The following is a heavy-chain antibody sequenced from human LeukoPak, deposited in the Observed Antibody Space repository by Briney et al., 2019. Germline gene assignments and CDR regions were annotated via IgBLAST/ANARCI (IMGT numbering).Heavy chain of an antibody. V-gene: IGHV4-4*07. CDR2: IYTSGST. Sequence: SETLSLNCTVPGGSISSYYWSWIRQPPGKGLQWIGRIYTSGSTNYNPSLKSRVTMSVDTSKNQFSLKLSSVTAADTAVYYCARTPYSSTRGAFDIWGQGTMVTVSS. D-gene: IGHD4-11*01. CDR1: GGSISSYY. CDR3: ARTPYSSTRGAFDI. J-gene: IGHJ3*02.